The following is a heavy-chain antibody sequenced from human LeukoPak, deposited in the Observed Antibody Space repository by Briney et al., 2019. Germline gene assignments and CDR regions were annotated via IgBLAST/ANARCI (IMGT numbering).Heavy chain of an antibody. CDR1: GGTFSSYA. D-gene: IGHD6-13*01. CDR3: ARGAGIAAAGDFDY. CDR2: IIPIFGTA. Sequence: SVKVSCKASGGTFSSYAISWVRQAPGQGLEWMGGIIPIFGTANYAQKFQGRVTITADESTSTAYMELTSLRSEDTAVYYCARGAGIAAAGDFDYWGQGTLVTVSS. J-gene: IGHJ4*02. V-gene: IGHV1-69*01.